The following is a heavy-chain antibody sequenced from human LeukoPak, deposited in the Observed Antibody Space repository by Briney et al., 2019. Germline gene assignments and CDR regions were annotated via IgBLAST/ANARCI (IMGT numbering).Heavy chain of an antibody. J-gene: IGHJ3*02. Sequence: PGGSLRLSCAASGFTFDDYTMHWVRQAPGKGLEWVSLISWDGGSTYYADSVKGRFTISRDNAKNSLYLQMNSLRAEDTAVYYCAREEWFRAFDIWGQGTMVTVSS. D-gene: IGHD3-3*01. CDR3: AREEWFRAFDI. CDR1: GFTFDDYT. V-gene: IGHV3-43*01. CDR2: ISWDGGST.